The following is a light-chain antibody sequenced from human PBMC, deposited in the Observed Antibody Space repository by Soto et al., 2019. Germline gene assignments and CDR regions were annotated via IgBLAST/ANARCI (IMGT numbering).Light chain of an antibody. CDR3: QQYYTWPLI. Sequence: IVLTQAPGTLSLSPGERATLSCRASQSVISNLAWYQQKLAQAAMLLIYGASSRATGIPVRFSGSGSGTEFTLSISSLQSEDFAVYYLQQYYTWPLIFGQGTRLEIK. V-gene: IGKV3-15*01. CDR1: QSVISN. CDR2: GAS. J-gene: IGKJ5*01.